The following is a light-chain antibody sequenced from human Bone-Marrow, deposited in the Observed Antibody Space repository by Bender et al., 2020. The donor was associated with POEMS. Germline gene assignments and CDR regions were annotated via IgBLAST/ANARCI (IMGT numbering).Light chain of an antibody. CDR1: SSDVGGYNS. Sequence: QSVLTQPASVSGSLGQSITISCTGTSSDVGGYNSVSWYQQSPGKAPKLMPYDVSNRPSGVSNRFSGSKSGNTASLTISGLQAEDEANYYCSSYTSSSTRWMFGGGTKLTVL. V-gene: IGLV2-14*01. CDR2: DVS. J-gene: IGLJ3*02. CDR3: SSYTSSSTRWM.